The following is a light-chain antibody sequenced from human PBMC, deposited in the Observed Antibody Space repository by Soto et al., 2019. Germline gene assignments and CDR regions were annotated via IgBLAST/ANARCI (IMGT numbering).Light chain of an antibody. Sequence: EIVLIQSPGTLSWSPGERATISCRASQSISSSYLAWYQQKPGQAPRLLIYGASSRATGIPDRFSGSGSGTDFTLTISRLEPEDFAVYYCQKYGSSRWKCGQGTKGAIK. CDR1: QSISSSY. CDR3: QKYGSSRWK. J-gene: IGKJ1*01. V-gene: IGKV3-20*01. CDR2: GAS.